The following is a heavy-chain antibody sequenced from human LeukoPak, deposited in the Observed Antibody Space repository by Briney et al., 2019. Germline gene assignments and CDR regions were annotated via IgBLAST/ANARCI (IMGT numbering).Heavy chain of an antibody. Sequence: KSGGSLRLSCAASGFTFSSYSMNWVRQAPGKGLEWVSSISSSSSYIYYADSVKGRFTISRDNAKNSLYLQMNSLRAEDTAVYYCASGSYYGLGIDYWGQGTLVTVSS. V-gene: IGHV3-21*01. CDR3: ASGSYYGLGIDY. D-gene: IGHD1-26*01. CDR2: ISSSSSYI. CDR1: GFTFSSYS. J-gene: IGHJ4*02.